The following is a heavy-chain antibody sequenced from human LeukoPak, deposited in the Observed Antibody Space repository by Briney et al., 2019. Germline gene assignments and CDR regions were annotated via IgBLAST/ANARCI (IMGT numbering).Heavy chain of an antibody. D-gene: IGHD6-19*01. CDR3: AGRSVAGTGYFQH. J-gene: IGHJ1*01. Sequence: SETLSLTCTVSGGSISSGGYYWSWIRQPPGKGLEWIGYIYYSGSTNYNPSLKSRVTISVDTSKNQFSLKLSSVTAADTAVYYCAGRSVAGTGYFQHWGQGTLVTVSS. CDR2: IYYSGST. CDR1: GGSISSGGYY. V-gene: IGHV4-61*08.